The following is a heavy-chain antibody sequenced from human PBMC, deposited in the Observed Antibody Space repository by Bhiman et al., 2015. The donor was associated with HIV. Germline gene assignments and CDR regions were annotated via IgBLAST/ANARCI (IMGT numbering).Heavy chain of an antibody. CDR2: ISWNSGSI. J-gene: IGHJ3*02. D-gene: IGHD1-26*01. V-gene: IGHV3-9*01. CDR1: GFTFDDYA. Sequence: EVQLVESGGGLVQPGRSLRLSCAASGFTFDDYAMHWVRQAPGKGLEWVSGISWNSGSIGYADSVKGRFTISRDNAKNSLYLQMNSLRAEDTALYYCAKVPSSQGAMGAFDIWGQGTMVTVSS. CDR3: AKVPSSQGAMGAFDI.